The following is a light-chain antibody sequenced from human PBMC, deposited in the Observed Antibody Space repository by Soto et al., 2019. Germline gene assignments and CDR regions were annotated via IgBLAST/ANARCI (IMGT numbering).Light chain of an antibody. V-gene: IGKV3-20*01. CDR1: QSVSSSY. Sequence: EIVLTQSPGTLSLSPGERATLSCRASQSVSSSYLAWYQQKPGLAPRLLIYGASSRATGIPDRFSGSGSGTDFTLTISRLEPEDFAVYYCQQYGRSPPWTFGQGTKVEIK. CDR3: QQYGRSPPWT. J-gene: IGKJ1*01. CDR2: GAS.